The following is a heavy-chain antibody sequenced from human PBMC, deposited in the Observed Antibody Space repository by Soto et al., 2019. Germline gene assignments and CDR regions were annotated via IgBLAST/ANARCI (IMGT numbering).Heavy chain of an antibody. CDR1: GFSFDEYG. J-gene: IGHJ6*02. D-gene: IGHD2-21*02. V-gene: IGHV3-9*01. CDR2: ISWNSGTI. CDR3: AKSKGGTANGMDV. Sequence: EVQLVESGGGLVQPGRSLRLSCAASGFSFDEYGMHWVRQAPGKGLEWVSGISWNSGTIGYADSVKGRFSISRDNAKKSLSLQMNSLRAEDRALYYCAKSKGGTANGMDVWGQGTTVIVSS.